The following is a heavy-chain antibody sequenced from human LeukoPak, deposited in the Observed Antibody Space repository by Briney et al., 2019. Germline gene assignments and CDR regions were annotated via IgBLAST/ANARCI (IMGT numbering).Heavy chain of an antibody. CDR2: IKSKSDGGTK. J-gene: IGHJ4*02. CDR1: GLTLSNAW. Sequence: GGSLRLSCAASGLTLSNAWMTWVRQAPGKGLEWVARIKSKSDGGTKDYAAPVKGTFTISRDDSENTVYLQMNSLKIKDTAVYYCATGRSGYFDSWGQGTLVFVSS. CDR3: ATGRSGYFDS. V-gene: IGHV3-15*01.